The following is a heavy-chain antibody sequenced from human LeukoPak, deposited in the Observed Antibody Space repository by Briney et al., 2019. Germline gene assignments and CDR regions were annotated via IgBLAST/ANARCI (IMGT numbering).Heavy chain of an antibody. J-gene: IGHJ4*02. CDR2: ISTSGGST. Sequence: GRSLRLSCGASGFIFNQYCMGWVRQAPGMGPEWVSYISTSGGSTYYSASAKGRFTISRDNARNSLFLQLRRLTAEDTAVYYCARDPRGDFVWGHRFDYWGQGVLVTVSS. CDR1: GFIFNQYC. V-gene: IGHV3-11*01. CDR3: ARDPRGDFVWGHRFDY. D-gene: IGHD3-16*01.